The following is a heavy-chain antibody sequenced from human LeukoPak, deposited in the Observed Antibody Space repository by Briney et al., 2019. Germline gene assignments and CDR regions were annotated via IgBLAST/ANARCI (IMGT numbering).Heavy chain of an antibody. Sequence: GSLRLSCTASGFTFGDYAMSWIRQPPGKGLEWIGEINHSGSTNYNPSLKSRVTISVDTSKNQFSLKLSSVTAADTAVYYCARVYDYWGQGTLVTVSS. CDR3: ARVYDY. CDR1: GFTFGDYA. J-gene: IGHJ4*02. CDR2: INHSGST. V-gene: IGHV4-34*01.